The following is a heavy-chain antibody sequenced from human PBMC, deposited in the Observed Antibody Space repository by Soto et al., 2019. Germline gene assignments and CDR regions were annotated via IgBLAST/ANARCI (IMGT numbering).Heavy chain of an antibody. J-gene: IGHJ4*02. CDR3: ARLLYDSRGYYYFDY. CDR2: VCYTGTT. CDR1: GGSISSGSYY. D-gene: IGHD3-22*01. Sequence: SETLSLTCTVSGGSISSGSYYWGWIRQPPGKGPEWIGSVCYTGTTYYNPSLKSRTTLSVDTSKSQSSPTLTSVIAADTAVYYCARLLYDSRGYYYFDYWGQGTLVTVSS. V-gene: IGHV4-39*01.